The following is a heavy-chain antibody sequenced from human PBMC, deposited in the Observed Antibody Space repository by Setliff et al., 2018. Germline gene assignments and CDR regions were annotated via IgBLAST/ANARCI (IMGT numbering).Heavy chain of an antibody. D-gene: IGHD2-15*01. V-gene: IGHV5-51*01. J-gene: IGHJ4*02. Sequence: GESLKISCKGSGYRFSSYWIGWVRQMPGKGLEWIGIIFPADSDTRYSPSFQGQVTISADKSISTAYVQWRSLKASGTAMYYCARVGTAGGYYFDFWGQGALVTVSS. CDR2: IFPADSDT. CDR3: ARVGTAGGYYFDF. CDR1: GYRFSSYW.